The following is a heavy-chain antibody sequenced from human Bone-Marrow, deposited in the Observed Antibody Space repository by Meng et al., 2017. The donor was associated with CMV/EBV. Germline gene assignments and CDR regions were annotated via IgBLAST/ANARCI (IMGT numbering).Heavy chain of an antibody. V-gene: IGHV3-53*01. J-gene: IGHJ6*02. CDR2: IYPAGST. CDR3: ARVSGSYYYFGMDV. Sequence: GVSLKISCAVSGFSVSSDYMNWVRQAPGKGLEWVSVIYPAGSTYYADSVKGRFTISRDSSKNTLHLQMNSLRAEDTAVYYCARVSGSYYYFGMDVWGQGTTVTVSS. D-gene: IGHD1-26*01. CDR1: GFSVSSDY.